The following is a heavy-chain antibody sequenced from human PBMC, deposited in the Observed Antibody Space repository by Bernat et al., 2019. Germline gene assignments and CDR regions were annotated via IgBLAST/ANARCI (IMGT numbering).Heavy chain of an antibody. J-gene: IGHJ5*02. V-gene: IGHV3-21*01. CDR3: ARDNYSSSPASWVNWFDP. Sequence: VQLVESGGGVVQPGRSLRLSCAASGFTFSSYSMNWVRQAPGKGLEWVSSISRSSTHIYYADSVKDRFTISRDDAKNSLYLQLNSLRAEDTAIYYCARDNYSSSPASWVNWFDPWGQGTLVTVSS. CDR2: ISRSSTHI. D-gene: IGHD6-13*01. CDR1: GFTFSSYS.